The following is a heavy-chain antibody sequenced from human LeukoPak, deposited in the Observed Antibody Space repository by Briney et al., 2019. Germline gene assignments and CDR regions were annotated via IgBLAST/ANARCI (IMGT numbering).Heavy chain of an antibody. Sequence: PSETLSLTCTVSGGSISSYYWSWIRQPAGKGLEWIGRIYTSGSTNYNPSLKSRVTMSVDTSKNQFSLKLSSVTAADTAVYYCASSVSSGWYVDYFDYWGQGTLVTVSS. V-gene: IGHV4-4*07. J-gene: IGHJ4*02. CDR1: GGSISSYY. CDR2: IYTSGST. CDR3: ASSVSSGWYVDYFDY. D-gene: IGHD6-19*01.